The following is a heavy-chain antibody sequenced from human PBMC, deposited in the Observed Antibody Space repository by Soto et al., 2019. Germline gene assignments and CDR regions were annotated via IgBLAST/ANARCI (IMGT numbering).Heavy chain of an antibody. Sequence: EVHLLESGGALVQPGGSLRLSCAASGFTFSSCAMGWVRQAPGKGLEWVSDIIDSGGSTYYADAVKGRFTISRDNSKSTLYLQMNSLRAEDTAVYYCGKGRSYYYYYGVGVGGQGTTVTVSS. V-gene: IGHV3-23*01. CDR2: IIDSGGST. D-gene: IGHD1-26*01. CDR1: GFTFSSCA. CDR3: GKGRSYYYYYGVGV. J-gene: IGHJ6*02.